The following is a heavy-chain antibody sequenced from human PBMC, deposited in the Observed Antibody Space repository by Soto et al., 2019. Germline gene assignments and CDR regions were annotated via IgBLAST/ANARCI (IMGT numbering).Heavy chain of an antibody. J-gene: IGHJ6*03. V-gene: IGHV1-8*01. CDR1: GYTFTSYD. CDR3: ARGRYFDLHQRDPSLYYYMDV. D-gene: IGHD3-9*01. CDR2: MNPNSGNT. Sequence: ASVKVSCKASGYTFTSYDINWVRQATGQGLEWMGWMNPNSGNTGYAQKFQGRVTMTRNTSISTAYMELSSLRSEDTAVYYCARGRYFDLHQRDPSLYYYMDVWGKGTTVTVSS.